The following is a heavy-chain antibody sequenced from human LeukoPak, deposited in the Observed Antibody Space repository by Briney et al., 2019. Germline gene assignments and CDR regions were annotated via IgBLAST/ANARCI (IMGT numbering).Heavy chain of an antibody. CDR1: GYTLTELS. V-gene: IGHV1-24*01. CDR3: ATYWDCDSSGYYSPFDY. J-gene: IGHJ4*02. D-gene: IGHD3-22*01. CDR2: FDPEDGET. Sequence: ASVKVSCKVSGYTLTELSMHWVRQAPGKGLEWMGGFDPEDGETIYAQKFQGRVTMTEDTSTDTAYMELSSLRSEDTAVYYCATYWDCDSSGYYSPFDYWGQGTLVTVSS.